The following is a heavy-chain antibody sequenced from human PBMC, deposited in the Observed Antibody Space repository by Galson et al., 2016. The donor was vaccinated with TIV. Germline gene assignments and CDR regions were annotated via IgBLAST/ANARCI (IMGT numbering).Heavy chain of an antibody. D-gene: IGHD5-18*01. J-gene: IGHJ6*02. CDR1: GDTFSSFV. CDR2: IIPLFGEA. CDR3: AKCRNTAMDTYYYYYGLDV. V-gene: IGHV1-69*13. Sequence: VKVSCKASGDTFSSFVISWVRQAPGQGLEWMGGIIPLFGEAHYAQKFQGRVTISADESTSTVYMELSGLRSGDTAMYYCAKCRNTAMDTYYYYYGLDVWGQGTTVTVSS.